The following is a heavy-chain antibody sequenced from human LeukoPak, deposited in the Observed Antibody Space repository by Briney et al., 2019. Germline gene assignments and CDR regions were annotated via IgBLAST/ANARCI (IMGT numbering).Heavy chain of an antibody. V-gene: IGHV4-59*06. CDR2: IYYSGST. Sequence: SETLSLTCTVSGGSIRSFYWSWIRQPPGKGLEWIGYIYYSGSTYYNPSLKSRVTISVDTSKNQFSLKLSSVTAADTAVYYCARGFDYVWGSFDYWGQGTLVTVSS. CDR3: ARGFDYVWGSFDY. CDR1: GGSIRSFY. D-gene: IGHD3-16*01. J-gene: IGHJ4*02.